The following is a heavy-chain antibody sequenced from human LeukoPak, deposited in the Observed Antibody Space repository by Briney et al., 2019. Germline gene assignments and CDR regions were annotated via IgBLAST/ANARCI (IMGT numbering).Heavy chain of an antibody. D-gene: IGHD2-15*01. CDR2: INHSGST. Sequence: PSETLSLTCAVYGGSFSGYYWSWIRQPPGKGLEWIGEINHSGSTNYNPSLKSRVTISVDTSKNQFSLKLSSVTAADTAVCYCARGRRGGTIVVVVAATLLFDYWGQGTLVTVSS. CDR1: GGSFSGYY. J-gene: IGHJ4*02. CDR3: ARGRRGGTIVVVVAATLLFDY. V-gene: IGHV4-34*01.